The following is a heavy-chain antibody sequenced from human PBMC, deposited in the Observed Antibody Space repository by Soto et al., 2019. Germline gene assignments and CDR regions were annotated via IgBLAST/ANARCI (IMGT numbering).Heavy chain of an antibody. J-gene: IGHJ4*02. CDR3: ARAVSGYDPFFDY. Sequence: LRLSCAASGFTFSSYWMSWVRQAPGKGLEWVANIKQDGSEKYYVDSVKGRFTISRDNAKNSLYLQMNSLRAEDTAVYYCARAVSGYDPFFDYWGQGTLVTVSS. D-gene: IGHD5-12*01. CDR1: GFTFSSYW. CDR2: IKQDGSEK. V-gene: IGHV3-7*03.